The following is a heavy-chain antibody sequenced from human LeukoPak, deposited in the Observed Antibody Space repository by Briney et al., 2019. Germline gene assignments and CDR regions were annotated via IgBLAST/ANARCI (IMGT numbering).Heavy chain of an antibody. CDR1: GVSISSGDYY. D-gene: IGHD2-15*01. V-gene: IGHV4-39*01. CDR3: ARQDKEGDYFDY. CDR2: IYYSGST. Sequence: SETLSLTCTVSGVSISSGDYYWSWIRQPPGKGLEWIGSIYYSGSTYYNPSLKSRVTISVDTSKNQFSLKLSSVTAADTAVYYCARQDKEGDYFDYWGQGTLVTVSS. J-gene: IGHJ4*02.